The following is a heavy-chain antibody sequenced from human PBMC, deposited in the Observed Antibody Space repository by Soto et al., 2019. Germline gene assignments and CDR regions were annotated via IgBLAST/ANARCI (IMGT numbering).Heavy chain of an antibody. V-gene: IGHV3-33*01. CDR1: GFTFNSYG. D-gene: IGHD6-19*01. CDR3: ARPLVAPVAGPYYYGMDV. CDR2: IWYDGNTK. J-gene: IGHJ6*02. Sequence: QIQLVESGGGVVQPGRSLRLSCTASGFTFNSYGFNWVRQAPGKGLEWVAVIWYDGNTKNYADSVKGRFTISRDNLRSTVYLQMNSLTAEDTAVYYCARPLVAPVAGPYYYGMDVWGQGTTVTVSS.